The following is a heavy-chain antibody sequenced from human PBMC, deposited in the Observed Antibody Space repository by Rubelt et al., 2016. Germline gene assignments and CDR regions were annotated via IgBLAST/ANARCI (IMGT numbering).Heavy chain of an antibody. CDR1: GYTFTSYA. CDR2: INAGNGNT. CDR3: ASGYSSGWYDY. J-gene: IGHJ4*02. V-gene: IGHV1-3*01. Sequence: QVQLVQSGAEVKKPGASVKVSCKASGYTFTSYAMHWVRQAPGQRLEWMGWINAGNGNTKYSQKFQGRVPITREPSASTAYMELSSLRSEDTAVYYCASGYSSGWYDYWGQGTLVTVSS. D-gene: IGHD6-19*01.